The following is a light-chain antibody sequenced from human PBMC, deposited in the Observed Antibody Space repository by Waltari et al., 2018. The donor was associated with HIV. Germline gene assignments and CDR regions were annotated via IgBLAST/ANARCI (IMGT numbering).Light chain of an antibody. V-gene: IGLV2-14*03. Sequence: QSALTQPASVSGSPGQSITISCSGTSIDISPYTFVSWYQKHPDKAPKLLIYDVDTRPSGVPRRFSGSKSGDTASLTISAIQADDEADYFCSSYTTTNTVVFGGGTKVSVL. J-gene: IGLJ2*01. CDR3: SSYTTTNTVV. CDR2: DVD. CDR1: SIDISPYTF.